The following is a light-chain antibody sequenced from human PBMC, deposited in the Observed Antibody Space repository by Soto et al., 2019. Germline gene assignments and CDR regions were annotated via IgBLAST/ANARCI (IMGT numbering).Light chain of an antibody. CDR2: GAS. CDR1: QSVSNNY. CDR3: QEYGMSRT. Sequence: VGLTQTPSTLTLSPGERATLSCRASQSVSNNYLAWYQQKPGQAPRLLIYGASSRATGIPDRFSGSGSGTDFTLTISRLEPEDFAVYYCQEYGMSRTFGQGTKVDI. J-gene: IGKJ1*01. V-gene: IGKV3-20*01.